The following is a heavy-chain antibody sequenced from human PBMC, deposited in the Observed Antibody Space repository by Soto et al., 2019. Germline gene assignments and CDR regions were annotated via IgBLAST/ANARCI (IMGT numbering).Heavy chain of an antibody. CDR1: GGSISSYY. CDR3: ARDRQYSGYDYFSSSSSYYYYYYGMDV. V-gene: IGHV4-59*01. J-gene: IGHJ6*02. D-gene: IGHD5-12*01. CDR2: IYYSGST. Sequence: SATLSLTCTVSGGSISSYYWSWIRQPPGKGLEWIGYIYYSGSTNYNPSLKSRVTISVDTSKNQFSLKLSSVTAADTAVYYCARDRQYSGYDYFSSSSSYYYYYYGMDVWGQGTTVTVSS.